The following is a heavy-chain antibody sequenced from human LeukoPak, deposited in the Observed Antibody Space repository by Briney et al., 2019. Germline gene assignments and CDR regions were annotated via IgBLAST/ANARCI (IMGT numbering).Heavy chain of an antibody. CDR3: ARRLRIEGGTRRGNALDM. CDR1: GVSISTYY. Sequence: SETLSLTCTVSGVSISTYYWSWIRQPPGKGLEWIGYIYNSGSTNYNPSLKSRVTISTDTSKKQFSLRVSSVTAADTAVYYCARRLRIEGGTRRGNALDMWGQGTMVTVSS. CDR2: IYNSGST. J-gene: IGHJ3*02. V-gene: IGHV4-59*08. D-gene: IGHD1-26*01.